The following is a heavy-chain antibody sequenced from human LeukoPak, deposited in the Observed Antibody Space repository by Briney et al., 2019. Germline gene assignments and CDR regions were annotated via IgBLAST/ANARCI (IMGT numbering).Heavy chain of an antibody. Sequence: PSQTLSLTCTVSGGSISSGSYYWSWIRQPPWKGLEWIGRIYTSGSTNYNPSLKSRVTISVDTSKNQFSLKLSSVTAADTAVYYCARQLGYCSSTSCRAFDPWGQGTLVTVSS. CDR3: ARQLGYCSSTSCRAFDP. J-gene: IGHJ5*02. CDR1: GGSISSGSYY. CDR2: IYTSGST. D-gene: IGHD2-2*01. V-gene: IGHV4-61*02.